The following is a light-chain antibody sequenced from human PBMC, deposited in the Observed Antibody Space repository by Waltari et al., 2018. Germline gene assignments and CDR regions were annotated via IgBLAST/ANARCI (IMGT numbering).Light chain of an antibody. V-gene: IGKV1-5*03. CDR3: QEYNSYTLRT. J-gene: IGKJ4*02. CDR2: KAS. Sequence: DLQMTQSPSTLSASVGDIVTITCRASQSISNWLAWYQQKPGKAPKLLIYKASTLESGVPSRFGGSGSGTEFTLTRSSLQPDDLATYYCQEYNSYTLRTFGGGTKVEI. CDR1: QSISNW.